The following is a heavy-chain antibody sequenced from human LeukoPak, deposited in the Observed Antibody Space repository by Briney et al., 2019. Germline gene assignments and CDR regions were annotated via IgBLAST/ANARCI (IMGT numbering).Heavy chain of an antibody. V-gene: IGHV4-34*01. D-gene: IGHD6-13*01. CDR1: GDSFSGYY. CDR3: ARVGSSSWYVY. CDR2: INHSGST. Sequence: PSDILSLTCAVYGDSFSGYYPSWIREPPGKGLEWIGEINHSGSTNYNPSLKSRVTISVDTSKNQFSLKLSSVTAADTAVYYCARVGSSSWYVYWGQGTLVTVSS. J-gene: IGHJ4*02.